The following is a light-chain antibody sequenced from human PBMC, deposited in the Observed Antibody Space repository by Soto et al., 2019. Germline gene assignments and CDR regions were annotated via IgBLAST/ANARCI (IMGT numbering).Light chain of an antibody. CDR1: QDINTY. CDR3: QQRKSYPIT. Sequence: DVQLTQSPSFLSASVGDRVTITCRASQDINTYLAWYQQKPGKAPKLLIFAASTLQNGVPSRFSGSGSGTEFTVTITSLQPEDFATYYCQQRKSYPITFGQGTRLEIK. V-gene: IGKV1-9*01. J-gene: IGKJ5*01. CDR2: AAS.